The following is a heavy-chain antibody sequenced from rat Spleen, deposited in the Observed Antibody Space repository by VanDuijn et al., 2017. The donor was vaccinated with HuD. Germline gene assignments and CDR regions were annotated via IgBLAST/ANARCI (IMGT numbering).Heavy chain of an antibody. Sequence: EVQLVESGGGLVQPGRSMKLSCAASGLSFSNYDMAWVRQAPTKGLEWVAYISTGGGSTYYRDSVKGRFTISRDNAKTTLFLQMDSLRSEDTATYYCSQQLGDWFAYWGQGTLVTVSS. V-gene: IGHV5-25*01. CDR2: ISTGGGST. J-gene: IGHJ3*01. D-gene: IGHD1-10*01. CDR3: SQQLGDWFAY. CDR1: GLSFSNYD.